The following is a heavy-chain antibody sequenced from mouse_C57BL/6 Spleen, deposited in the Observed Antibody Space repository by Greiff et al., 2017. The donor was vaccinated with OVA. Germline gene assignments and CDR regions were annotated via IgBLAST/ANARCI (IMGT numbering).Heavy chain of an antibody. Sequence: VQLQQPGAELVRPGSSVKLSCKASVYTFTSYWMHWVKQRPIQGLEWIGNIDPSDSETHYNQKFKDKATLTVDKSSSTAYMQLSSLTSEDSAVYYCARSDYYGSSYYWGQGTTLTVSS. D-gene: IGHD1-1*01. CDR3: ARSDYYGSSYY. CDR1: VYTFTSYW. V-gene: IGHV1-52*01. CDR2: IDPSDSET. J-gene: IGHJ2*01.